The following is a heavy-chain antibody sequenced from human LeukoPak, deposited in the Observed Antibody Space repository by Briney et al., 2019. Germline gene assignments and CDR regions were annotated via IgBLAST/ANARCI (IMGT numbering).Heavy chain of an antibody. Sequence: PGASVKVSCKASGYTFTAYYVHWVRQAPGQGLEWMGWINPNTGGTNYAQKFQGRVTMTKDTSINAAYMELNKLTSDDTAVYYCGRGNKSFDPWGQGTLVTVSS. CDR3: GRGNKSFDP. V-gene: IGHV1-2*02. J-gene: IGHJ5*02. CDR1: GYTFTAYY. CDR2: INPNTGGT.